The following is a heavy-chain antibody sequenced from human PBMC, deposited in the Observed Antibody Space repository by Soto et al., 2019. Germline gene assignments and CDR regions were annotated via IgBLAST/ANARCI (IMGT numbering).Heavy chain of an antibody. CDR3: ARDPRIAADGTGAYYFDY. D-gene: IGHD6-13*01. Sequence: ASVKVSCKASGYTFTSYAMHWVRQAPGQRLEWMGWINAGNGNTKYSQKFQGRVTITRDTSASTAYMELSILRSEDTAVYYCARDPRIAADGTGAYYFDYWGQGTLVTVSS. CDR2: INAGNGNT. CDR1: GYTFTSYA. J-gene: IGHJ4*02. V-gene: IGHV1-3*01.